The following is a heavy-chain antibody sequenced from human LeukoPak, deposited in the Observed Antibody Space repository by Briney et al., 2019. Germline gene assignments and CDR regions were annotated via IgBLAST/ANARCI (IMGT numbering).Heavy chain of an antibody. D-gene: IGHD2-8*02. Sequence: GRSLRRSCTASGFTFSGYGMHWVRQAPGMGLEWVAIISYDGSNTFYGDSVKARFTISRDNSKKTLYLQMNSLRTEDTAVYYCARDQTAVTGVWGTIDYWGQGTLVTVSS. V-gene: IGHV3-30*03. CDR3: ARDQTAVTGVWGTIDY. J-gene: IGHJ4*02. CDR1: GFTFSGYG. CDR2: ISYDGSNT.